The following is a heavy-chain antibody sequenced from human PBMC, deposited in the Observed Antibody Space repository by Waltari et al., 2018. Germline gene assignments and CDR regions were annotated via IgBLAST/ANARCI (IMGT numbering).Heavy chain of an antibody. V-gene: IGHV3-53*02. CDR1: RLTVSNNY. CDR2: IYSGGTT. J-gene: IGHJ4*02. Sequence: EVQLVETGGGSIQPGGSLRLSCSAARLTVSNNYMRRGRQAPGKGLEGVSVIYSGGTTHYADSVKGRFTISRDNSKNTLYLQMNSLRAEDTAVYYCATSPSRSFWGQGTLVTVSS. CDR3: ATSPSRSF.